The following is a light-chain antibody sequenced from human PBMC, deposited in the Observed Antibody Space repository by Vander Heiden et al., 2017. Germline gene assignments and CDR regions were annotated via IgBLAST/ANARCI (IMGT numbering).Light chain of an antibody. Sequence: QSALTQPASVSGSPGQSITIPCTGTSSDLGGYNYVTWYQQHPGKAPKVMIYDVSNRPSGVSNRFSGSKSGNTASLIISGLQAEDEADYYCSSYRSTSTLEVFGGGTKLTVL. CDR2: DVS. V-gene: IGLV2-14*03. CDR1: SSDLGGYNY. CDR3: SSYRSTSTLEV. J-gene: IGLJ2*01.